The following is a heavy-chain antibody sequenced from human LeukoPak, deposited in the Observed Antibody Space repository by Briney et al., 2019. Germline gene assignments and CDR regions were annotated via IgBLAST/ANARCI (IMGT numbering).Heavy chain of an antibody. CDR2: INHSGST. CDR3: ARDRPDYYDSSGYRAFDY. Sequence: SETLSLTCAVYGGSFSGYYWSWIRQPPGKGLEWIGEINHSGSTNYNPSLKSRVTISVDKSKNQFSLKLSSVTAADTAVYYCARDRPDYYDSSGYRAFDYWGQGTLVTVSS. J-gene: IGHJ4*02. D-gene: IGHD3-22*01. CDR1: GGSFSGYY. V-gene: IGHV4-34*01.